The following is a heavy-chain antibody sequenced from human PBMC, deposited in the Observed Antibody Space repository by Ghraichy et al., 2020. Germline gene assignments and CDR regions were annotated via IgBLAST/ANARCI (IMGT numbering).Heavy chain of an antibody. D-gene: IGHD3-22*01. CDR3: ARPAHLSSGHARAFDI. J-gene: IGHJ3*02. CDR1: GGSMSSYY. CDR2: IYGSGTT. V-gene: IGHV4-59*01. Sequence: SETLSLPCTVSGGSMSSYYWSWIRQSPGKGLEWIGYIYGSGTTNYNPSLKSRVTMSVDTSKNQFSLKMSSVTAADTAVYYCARPAHLSSGHARAFDIWGQGTMVTVSS.